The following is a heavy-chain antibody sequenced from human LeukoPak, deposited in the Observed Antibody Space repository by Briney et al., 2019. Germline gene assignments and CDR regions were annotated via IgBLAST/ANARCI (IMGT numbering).Heavy chain of an antibody. Sequence: SQTLSLTWTVSGGSISSYYWSWIRQPPGKGLEWIGYIYYSGSPDYNPSLKSRVTISADTSKNQFSLKLNSVTAADTAVYYCAGGRTTVTDLDYWGQGTLVTVSS. D-gene: IGHD4-17*01. CDR2: IYYSGSP. CDR3: AGGRTTVTDLDY. CDR1: GGSISSYY. V-gene: IGHV4-59*01. J-gene: IGHJ4*02.